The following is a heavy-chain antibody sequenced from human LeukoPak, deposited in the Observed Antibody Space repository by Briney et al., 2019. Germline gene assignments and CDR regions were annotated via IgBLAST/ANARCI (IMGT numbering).Heavy chain of an antibody. J-gene: IGHJ6*03. V-gene: IGHV4-34*01. CDR2: MNPSGST. Sequence: SETLSLTCAVYGGSFSGYYCTWIRQTPEKGLEWLGEMNPSGSTNYNPSLKSRVTISVDTSKNQFSLELSSVTAADTAVYYCARGRQDVTMIVVVMTAVSYYLDVWGKGTTVTVS. CDR1: GGSFSGYY. CDR3: ARGRQDVTMIVVVMTAVSYYLDV. D-gene: IGHD3-22*01.